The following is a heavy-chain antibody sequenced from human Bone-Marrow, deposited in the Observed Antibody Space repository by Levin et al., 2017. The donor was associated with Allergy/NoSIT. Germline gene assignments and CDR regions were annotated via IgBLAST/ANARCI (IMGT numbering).Heavy chain of an antibody. CDR1: GYSFTSYW. CDR2: IYPGDSDT. J-gene: IGHJ6*02. CDR3: ARQAYYDFWSGSNYYGMDV. V-gene: IGHV5-51*01. D-gene: IGHD3-3*01. Sequence: ASVKVSCKGSGYSFTSYWIGWVRQMPGKGLEWMGIIYPGDSDTRYSPSFQGQVTISADKSISTAYLQWSSLKASDTAMYYCARQAYYDFWSGSNYYGMDVWGQGTTVTVSS.